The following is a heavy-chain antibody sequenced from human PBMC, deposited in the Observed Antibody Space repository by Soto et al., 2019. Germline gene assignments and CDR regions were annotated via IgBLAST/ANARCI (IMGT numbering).Heavy chain of an antibody. J-gene: IGHJ4*02. V-gene: IGHV3-48*02. Sequence: EVQLVESGGGLVQPGGSLRLSCAASGFTFSSYSMNWVRQAPGKGLEWVSYISSSSSTIYYADSVKGRFTISRDNAKNSLYLQKNSLRDEETAVYYCARDIMAVDHWGQGTLVTVSS. CDR1: GFTFSSYS. D-gene: IGHD3-16*01. CDR3: ARDIMAVDH. CDR2: ISSSSSTI.